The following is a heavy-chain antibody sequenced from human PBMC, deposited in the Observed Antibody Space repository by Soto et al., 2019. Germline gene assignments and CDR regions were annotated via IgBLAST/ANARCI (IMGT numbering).Heavy chain of an antibody. D-gene: IGHD6-19*01. CDR3: APLHSSGWPFDY. CDR1: GGSISSSNW. Sequence: SETLSLTCAVSGGSISSSNWWSWVRQPPGKGLEWIGEIYHSGSTNYNPSLKCRVTISVDKSKNQFSLKLSSVTAADTAVYYCAPLHSSGWPFDYWGQGTLVTV. V-gene: IGHV4-4*02. J-gene: IGHJ4*02. CDR2: IYHSGST.